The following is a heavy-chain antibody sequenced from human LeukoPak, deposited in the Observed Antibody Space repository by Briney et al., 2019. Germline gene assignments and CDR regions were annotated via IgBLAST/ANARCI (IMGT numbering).Heavy chain of an antibody. CDR1: GGSINSYY. V-gene: IGHV4-59*01. CDR2: IHYTGRT. Sequence: SETLSLTCTVSGGSINSYYWSWIRQPPGEGLEWIGYIHYTGRTNYNPSLKSRVTISVDTSKNQFSLKLSSVTGADTAVYYCVRDVGNNAFDIWGQGTMDTVSS. CDR3: VRDVGNNAFDI. J-gene: IGHJ3*02. D-gene: IGHD2-15*01.